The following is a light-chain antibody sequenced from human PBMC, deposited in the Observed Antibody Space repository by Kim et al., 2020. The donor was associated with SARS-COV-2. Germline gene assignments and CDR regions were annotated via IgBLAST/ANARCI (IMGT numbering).Light chain of an antibody. CDR3: QTWGTGSHVV. V-gene: IGLV4-69*01. CDR2: LNSDGSH. J-gene: IGLJ2*01. CDR1: SGHSSYA. Sequence: QLVLTQSPSASASLGASVKLTCTLSSGHSSYAIAWHQQQPEKGPRYWMKLNSDGSHSKGDGIPDRFSGSSSGAERYLTISSLQSEDEADYYCQTWGTGSHVVFGGGTQLTVL.